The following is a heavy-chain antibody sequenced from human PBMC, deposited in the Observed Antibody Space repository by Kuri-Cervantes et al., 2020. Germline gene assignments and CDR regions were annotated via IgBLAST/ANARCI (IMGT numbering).Heavy chain of an antibody. V-gene: IGHV3-30*02. Sequence: GESLKISCAASAFTFSNYGMHWVRQAPGKGLEWVAFIRYDGSNKYYADSVKGRFTISRDNSKNTLYLQMSSLRGEDTAVYYCARLFRTGVDYWGQGTLVTVSS. CDR1: AFTFSNYG. D-gene: IGHD7-27*01. J-gene: IGHJ4*02. CDR3: ARLFRTGVDY. CDR2: IRYDGSNK.